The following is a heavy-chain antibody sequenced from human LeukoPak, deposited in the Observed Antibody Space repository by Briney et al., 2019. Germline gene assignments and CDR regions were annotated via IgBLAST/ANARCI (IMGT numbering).Heavy chain of an antibody. CDR1: GYSISSSNY. CDR2: IHHIGNT. V-gene: IGHV4-38-2*01. D-gene: IGHD2-21*02. CDR3: ARVLIVVVTEEYDAFDI. J-gene: IGHJ3*02. Sequence: PAETLSLTCAVSGYSISSSNYWGWIRQPPVKVLEWIGNIHHIGNTYYNPSLKNRVTISLDTSKNQFSLKLSSVTAADTAVYYCARVLIVVVTEEYDAFDIWGQGTMVTVSS.